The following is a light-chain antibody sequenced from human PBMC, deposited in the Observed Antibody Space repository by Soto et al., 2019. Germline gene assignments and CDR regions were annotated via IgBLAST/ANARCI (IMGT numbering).Light chain of an antibody. CDR2: GAS. Sequence: EIVLTQSPGTLSVSPGERVTLSCRASQSVSSNYLAWYQQKPGQAPRLLIYGASSRATGIPDTFRGSGSGTDFTLTISRLEPEDFAVYYCQQYGTSPITFGPGTKVDIK. CDR3: QQYGTSPIT. CDR1: QSVSSNY. V-gene: IGKV3-20*01. J-gene: IGKJ3*01.